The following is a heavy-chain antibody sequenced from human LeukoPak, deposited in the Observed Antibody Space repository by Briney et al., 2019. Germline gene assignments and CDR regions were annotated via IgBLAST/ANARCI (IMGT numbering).Heavy chain of an antibody. J-gene: IGHJ3*02. D-gene: IGHD6-13*01. CDR1: GFTFSSYS. Sequence: GGSLRLSCAASGFTFSSYSMNWVRQAPGKGLEWVSSISSSSSYIYYADSVKGRFTISRDNAKNSLYLQMNSLRAEDMALYYCAKDMDSSWYSDIGAFDIWGQGTMVTVSS. CDR3: AKDMDSSWYSDIGAFDI. CDR2: ISSSSSYI. V-gene: IGHV3-21*04.